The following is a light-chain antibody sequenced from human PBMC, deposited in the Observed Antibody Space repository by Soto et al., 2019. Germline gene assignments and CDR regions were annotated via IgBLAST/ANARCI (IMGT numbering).Light chain of an antibody. Sequence: DIQMTQSPSSLSASVGDRVTITCRASQNIRGYLNWYQQKPGKAPELLIYGTSTLQSGVPSRFSGSASGTDFTLTISSLQPEDFATYFCQQTFSTPPWTFGQGTRVDIQ. CDR2: GTS. CDR3: QQTFSTPPWT. J-gene: IGKJ1*01. V-gene: IGKV1-39*01. CDR1: QNIRGY.